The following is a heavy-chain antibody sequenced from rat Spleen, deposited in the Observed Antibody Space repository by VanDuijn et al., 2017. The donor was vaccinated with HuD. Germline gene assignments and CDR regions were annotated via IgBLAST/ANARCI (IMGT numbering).Heavy chain of an antibody. J-gene: IGHJ1*01. CDR1: GFTFSNYY. V-gene: IGHV5-25*01. Sequence: EVQLVESGGGLVQPGRSLKLSCAASGFTFSNYYMAWVRQAPKKGLEWVATISTSGDRTYYPDSVKGRFTTSRDNAKTTLYLQMDSLKSEDTATYYCARSTGYFDFWGPGTMVTVSS. CDR3: ARSTGYFDF. D-gene: IGHD1-10*01. CDR2: ISTSGDRT.